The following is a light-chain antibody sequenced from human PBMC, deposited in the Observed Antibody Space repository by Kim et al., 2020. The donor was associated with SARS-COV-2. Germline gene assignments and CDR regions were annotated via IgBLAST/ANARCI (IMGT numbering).Light chain of an antibody. J-gene: IGLJ2*01. Sequence: VSPGQTASITCSGDELADKFAFWYQQKPGRSPVLVIYQDSKRPSGIPERFSGSNSGNTATLTISGTQAMDEADYYCQAWDSSTVVFGGGTQLTVL. CDR2: QDS. CDR3: QAWDSSTVV. CDR1: ELADKF. V-gene: IGLV3-1*01.